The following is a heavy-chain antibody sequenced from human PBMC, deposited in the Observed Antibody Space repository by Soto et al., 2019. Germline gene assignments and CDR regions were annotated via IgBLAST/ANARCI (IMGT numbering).Heavy chain of an antibody. D-gene: IGHD3-22*01. J-gene: IGHJ2*01. Sequence: RSLTCTVSGGSISSYYWSWIRQPAGKGLEWIGRIYTSGSTNYNPSLKSRVTMSVDTSKNQFSLKLSSVTAADTAVYYCARASYYYDSSGYYDYWYFDLWGRGTLVTVSS. CDR1: GGSISSYY. CDR2: IYTSGST. CDR3: ARASYYYDSSGYYDYWYFDL. V-gene: IGHV4-4*07.